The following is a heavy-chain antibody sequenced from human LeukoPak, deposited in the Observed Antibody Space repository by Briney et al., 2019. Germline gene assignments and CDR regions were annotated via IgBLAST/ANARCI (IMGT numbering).Heavy chain of an antibody. V-gene: IGHV4-31*03. CDR1: GGSISSGGYY. J-gene: IGHJ5*02. CDR3: ASTGIAPAGTGWWFDP. CDR2: IYYSGST. Sequence: PSQTLSLTCTVSGGSISSGGYYWSWIRQHPGKGLEWIGYIYYSGSTYYNPSLKSRVTISVDTSKNQFSLKLSSVTAADTAVYYCASTGIAPAGTGWWFDPWGQGTLVTVSS. D-gene: IGHD6-13*01.